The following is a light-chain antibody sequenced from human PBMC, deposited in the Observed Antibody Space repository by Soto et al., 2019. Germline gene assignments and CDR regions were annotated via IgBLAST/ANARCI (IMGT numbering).Light chain of an antibody. CDR3: QSYDSSLSGWDVV. V-gene: IGLV1-40*01. CDR1: SSNIGAGYD. J-gene: IGLJ2*01. CDR2: GNS. Sequence: QSVLTHPPSVSGAPGQRVTISCTGSSSNIGAGYDVHWYQQLPGTAPKLLIYGNSNRPSGVPDRFSGSKSGTSASLAITGLQAEDEADYYCQSYDSSLSGWDVVFGGGTKVTVL.